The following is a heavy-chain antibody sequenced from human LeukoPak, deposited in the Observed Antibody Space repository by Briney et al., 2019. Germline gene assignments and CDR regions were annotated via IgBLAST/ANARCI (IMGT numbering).Heavy chain of an antibody. J-gene: IGHJ6*04. D-gene: IGHD6-13*01. CDR3: ARGCAIAAAGYPYYYYALDV. Sequence: SQTLSLTCVISGDSVSNNSAAWNWVRQSPSRGLEWLGRTYYRSRWFNDYAESVKSRISINPDTSKNHFSLQLDSVTPEDTGVYFCARGCAIAAAGYPYYYYALDVWGKGTTVTVSS. CDR2: TYYRSRWFN. V-gene: IGHV6-1*01. CDR1: GDSVSNNSAA.